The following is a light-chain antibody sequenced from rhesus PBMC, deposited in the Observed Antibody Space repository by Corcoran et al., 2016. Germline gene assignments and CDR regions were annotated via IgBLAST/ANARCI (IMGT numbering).Light chain of an antibody. V-gene: IGKV1-94*01. CDR2: SAS. Sequence: DIQMTQSPSTLSASVGDRVTVTCRASQGINKELSWYQQKPGKAPALLIYSASPLQTGVSSRFSGSGSGTDYTLTIRSLQPEDVATYYCLQDYTSPWTFGQGTKVEIK. J-gene: IGKJ1*01. CDR3: LQDYTSPWT. CDR1: QGINKE.